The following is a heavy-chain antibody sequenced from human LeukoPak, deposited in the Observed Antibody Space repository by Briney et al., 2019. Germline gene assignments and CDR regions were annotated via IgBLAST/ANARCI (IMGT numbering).Heavy chain of an antibody. J-gene: IGHJ6*02. V-gene: IGHV3-7*01. CDR2: IKQDGSEK. D-gene: IGHD2-2*01. Sequence: GGSLRLSCAASGFTFSSYAMHWVRQAPGKGLEWVANIKQDGSEKYYVDSVKGRFTISRDNAKNSLYLQMNSLRAEDTAVYYCARDLYCSSRIWYYYGMDVWGQGTTVTVSS. CDR3: ARDLYCSSRIWYYYGMDV. CDR1: GFTFSSYA.